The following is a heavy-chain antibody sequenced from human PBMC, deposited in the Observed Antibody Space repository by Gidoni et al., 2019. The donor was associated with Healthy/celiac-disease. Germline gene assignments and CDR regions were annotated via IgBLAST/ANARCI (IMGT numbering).Heavy chain of an antibody. CDR1: GFTVSSNY. CDR3: ARANCGGDCWLDY. D-gene: IGHD2-21*02. V-gene: IGHV3-66*02. J-gene: IGHJ4*02. Sequence: EVQLVESGGGLVQPGGSLRLSCAASGFTVSSNYMSWVRQAPGKGLEWVSVIYSGGSTYYADSVKGRFTISRDNSKNTLYLQMNSLRAEDTAVYYCARANCGGDCWLDYWGQGTLVTVSS. CDR2: IYSGGST.